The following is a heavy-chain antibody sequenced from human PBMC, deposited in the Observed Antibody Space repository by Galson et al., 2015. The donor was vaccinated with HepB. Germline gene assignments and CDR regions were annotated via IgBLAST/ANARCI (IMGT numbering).Heavy chain of an antibody. CDR1: GYTFTSYD. CDR3: ARAIRVHYDFWSGYYNYYYYMDV. D-gene: IGHD3-3*01. J-gene: IGHJ6*03. CDR2: MNPNSGNT. V-gene: IGHV1-8*01. Sequence: SVKVSCKASGYTFTSYDINWVRQATGQGLEWMGWMNPNSGNTGYAQKFQGRVTMTRNTSISTAYMELSSLRSEDTAVYYCARAIRVHYDFWSGYYNYYYYMDVWGKGTTVTVSS.